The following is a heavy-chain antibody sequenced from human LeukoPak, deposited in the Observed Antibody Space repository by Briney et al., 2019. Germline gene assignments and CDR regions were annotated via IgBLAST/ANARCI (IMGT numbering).Heavy chain of an antibody. V-gene: IGHV1-8*01. Sequence: ASVKVSCKASGCDFSSFDVNWVRQAPGQGLEWMGWVNPNSGNTGYAQKFQGRVTMTRDTSISTAYMELSNLRSEDTAIYYCARGTPYCSSASCYNCWGQGSLVTVSS. J-gene: IGHJ4*02. CDR1: GCDFSSFD. CDR2: VNPNSGNT. CDR3: ARGTPYCSSASCYNC. D-gene: IGHD2-2*02.